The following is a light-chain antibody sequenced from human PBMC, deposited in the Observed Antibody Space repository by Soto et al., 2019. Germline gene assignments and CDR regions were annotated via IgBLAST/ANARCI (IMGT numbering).Light chain of an antibody. Sequence: DIQMTQSPSTLSASVGDRFTITCRASQRISSSLAWYQQKPGKAPQVPIYTATILQSGVTSRFSGSGSGTDCTLTISSLQPDDFATYYCQQCNSYPPTFGQGTTVVIK. J-gene: IGKJ1*01. CDR2: TAT. V-gene: IGKV1-5*03. CDR3: QQCNSYPPT. CDR1: QRISSS.